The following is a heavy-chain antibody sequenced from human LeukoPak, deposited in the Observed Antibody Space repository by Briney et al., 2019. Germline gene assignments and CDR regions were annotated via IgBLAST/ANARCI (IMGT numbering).Heavy chain of an antibody. CDR1: GGSFSGYY. V-gene: IGHV4-59*01. Sequence: SETLSLTCAVYGGSFSGYYWSWIRQPPGKGLEWIGYIYYSGSTNYNPSLKSRVTISVDTSKNQFSLKLSSVTAADTAVYYCAKDRGMATIIWYYFDYWGQGTLVTVSS. J-gene: IGHJ4*02. CDR3: AKDRGMATIIWYYFDY. CDR2: IYYSGST. D-gene: IGHD5-24*01.